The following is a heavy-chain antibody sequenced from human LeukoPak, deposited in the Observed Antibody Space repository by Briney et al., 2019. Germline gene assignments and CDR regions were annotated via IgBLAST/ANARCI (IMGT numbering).Heavy chain of an antibody. J-gene: IGHJ6*03. Sequence: RGSLRLSCAASGFTVSSNYMSWVRQAPGKGLEWVSVIYSGGSTYYADSVKGRFTISRDNSKNTLYLQMNSLRAEDTAVYYCATWSGYYTGYYYYYMDVWGKGTTVTVSS. V-gene: IGHV3-53*01. CDR1: GFTVSSNY. CDR3: ATWSGYYTGYYYYYMDV. D-gene: IGHD3-3*01. CDR2: IYSGGST.